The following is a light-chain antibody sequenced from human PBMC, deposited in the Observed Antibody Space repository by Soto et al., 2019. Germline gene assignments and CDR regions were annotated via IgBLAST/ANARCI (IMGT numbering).Light chain of an antibody. CDR1: QSISSY. J-gene: IGKJ5*01. Sequence: DIQMTQSPSSLSASVGDRVTITCRASQSISSYLNWYKQKPGKAPKLLIYDASSLQSGVPSRFSGSGSGTEFTLTISSLQPEDLETYYCQQSYSILISFGQGTRLETK. CDR3: QQSYSILIS. CDR2: DAS. V-gene: IGKV1-39*01.